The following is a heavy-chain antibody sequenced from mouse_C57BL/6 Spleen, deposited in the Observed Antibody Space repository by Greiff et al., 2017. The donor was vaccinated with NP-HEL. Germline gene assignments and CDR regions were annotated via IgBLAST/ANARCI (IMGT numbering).Heavy chain of an antibody. CDR1: GYAFSSYW. CDR3: ARRGTVNFDY. Sequence: QVHVKQSGAELVKPGASVKISCKASGYAFSSYWMNWVKQRPGKGLEWIGQIYPGDGDTNYNGKFKGKATLTADKSSSTAYMQLSSLTSEDSAVYFCARRGTVNFDYWGQGTTLTVSS. D-gene: IGHD3-3*01. J-gene: IGHJ2*01. CDR2: IYPGDGDT. V-gene: IGHV1-80*01.